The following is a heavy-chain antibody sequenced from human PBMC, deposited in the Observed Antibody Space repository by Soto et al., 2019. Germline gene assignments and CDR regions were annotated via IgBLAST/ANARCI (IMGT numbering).Heavy chain of an antibody. J-gene: IGHJ4*02. D-gene: IGHD6-19*01. CDR2: ISSNGGNT. CDR3: VKEGYMRSDWYGQFDC. V-gene: IGHV3-64D*06. Sequence: VQLVESGGTLVQPGGSLRLSCSASGFTFNTFAMHWVRQTPGKGLEFVSAISSNGGNTYYAYSVKGRFAISRDNSKNTLYLQMYSLRPEDTALYYCVKEGYMRSDWYGQFDCWGQGTLVTVSS. CDR1: GFTFNTFA.